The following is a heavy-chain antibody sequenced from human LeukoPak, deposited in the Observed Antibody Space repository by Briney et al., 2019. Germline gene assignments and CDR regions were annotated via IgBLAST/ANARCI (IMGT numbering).Heavy chain of an antibody. Sequence: ASVKVPCKASGGTFSSYAISWVRQAPGQGLEWMGGIIPIFGTANYAQKFQGRVTITADKSTSTAYMELSSLRSEDTAVYYCARADCTNGVCYNYYYYYMDVWGKGTTVTISS. CDR2: IIPIFGTA. D-gene: IGHD2-8*01. CDR1: GGTFSSYA. CDR3: ARADCTNGVCYNYYYYYMDV. V-gene: IGHV1-69*06. J-gene: IGHJ6*03.